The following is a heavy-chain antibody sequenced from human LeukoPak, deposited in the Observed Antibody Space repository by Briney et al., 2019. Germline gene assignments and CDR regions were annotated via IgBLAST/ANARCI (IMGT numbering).Heavy chain of an antibody. CDR3: ARTHSGYDFALDY. CDR2: ISRSSSYI. D-gene: IGHD5-12*01. J-gene: IGHJ4*02. CDR1: GFTFSSYS. V-gene: IGHV3-21*06. Sequence: GGSLRLSCAASGFTFSSYSMNWVRQAPGKGLEWVSSISRSSSYIHYADSMKGRFTISRDNAKNSLYLQMNSLRAEDTAVYYCARTHSGYDFALDYWGQGTLVTVSS.